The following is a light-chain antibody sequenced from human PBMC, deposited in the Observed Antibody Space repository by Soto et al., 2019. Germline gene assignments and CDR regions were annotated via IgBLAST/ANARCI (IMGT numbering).Light chain of an antibody. CDR2: EVT. V-gene: IGLV2-14*01. CDR1: NRDIGNYNY. CDR3: ASYRSANTLVV. Sequence: QSALAQPASVSGSPGQSITISCTGTNRDIGNYNYVSWYQHHPGKAPKPMIYEVTSRPSGVSDHFSGSKSGMTASLTISGLQPEDEADYFCASYRSANTLVVFGTGTKVTVL. J-gene: IGLJ1*01.